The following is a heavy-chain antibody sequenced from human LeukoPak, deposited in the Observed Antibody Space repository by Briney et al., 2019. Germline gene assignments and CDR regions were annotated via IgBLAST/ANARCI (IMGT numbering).Heavy chain of an antibody. J-gene: IGHJ4*02. CDR1: GFTFSTYA. V-gene: IGHV3-23*01. CDR2: ISGGGGNT. Sequence: GGSLRLSCAASGFTFSTYAMSWVRQAPGKGVEWVSSISGGGGNTYFADSVKGRFTISRDNSKNTLYLQMNSLRAEDTALYYCGRGGSSWLYFFEYWGQGTPVTVSS. D-gene: IGHD6-13*01. CDR3: GRGGSSWLYFFEY.